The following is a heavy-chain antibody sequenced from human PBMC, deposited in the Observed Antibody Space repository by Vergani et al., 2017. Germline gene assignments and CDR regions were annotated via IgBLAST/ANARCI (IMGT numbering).Heavy chain of an antibody. CDR2: INQDGSEK. CDR3: ARENIVVGVSEY. J-gene: IGHJ4*02. V-gene: IGHV3-7*01. CDR1: GFTLNTYW. D-gene: IGHD2-2*01. Sequence: VQLVESGGGVVQPGRSLRLSCGASGFTLNTYWMDWVRQAPGKGLEWVANINQDGSEKYYVDSVKGRFTISKDSAKNLVYLQMNSLRAEDTAVYYCARENIVVGVSEYWGQGTLVTVSS.